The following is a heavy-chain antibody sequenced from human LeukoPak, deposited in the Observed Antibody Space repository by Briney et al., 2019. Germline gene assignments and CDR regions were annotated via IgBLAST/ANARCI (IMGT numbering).Heavy chain of an antibody. CDR3: ARKHIVVVPAAPRYYYYYGMDV. CDR2: TYYTGNS. J-gene: IGHJ6*02. Sequence: SETLSLTCTVSGGSVSSDNYYWTWIRQPPGKGLEWIGCTYYTGNSNYNPSLKSRVTISVDTSKNQFSLKLSSVTAADTAVYYCARKHIVVVPAAPRYYYYYGMDVWGQGTTVTVSS. CDR1: GGSVSSDNYY. V-gene: IGHV4-61*01. D-gene: IGHD2-2*01.